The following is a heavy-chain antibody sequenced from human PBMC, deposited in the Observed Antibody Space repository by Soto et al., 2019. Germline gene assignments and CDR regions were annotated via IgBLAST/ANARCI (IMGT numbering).Heavy chain of an antibody. V-gene: IGHV3-30*03. Sequence: QVQLVESGGGVVQPGRSLRLSCAASGFTFSSYGMHWVRQAPGKGLEWVAVISYDGSNKYYADSVKGRFTISRDNSKNTLHLQMNSLRAEDTAVYYCARAPATKGSAFGYWGQGTLVTVSS. J-gene: IGHJ4*02. CDR2: ISYDGSNK. CDR1: GFTFSSYG. D-gene: IGHD2-15*01. CDR3: ARAPATKGSAFGY.